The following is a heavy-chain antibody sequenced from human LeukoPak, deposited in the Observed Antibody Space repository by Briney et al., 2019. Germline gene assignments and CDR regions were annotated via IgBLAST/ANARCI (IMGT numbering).Heavy chain of an antibody. V-gene: IGHV3-7*01. CDR1: GFPFSSYW. D-gene: IGHD6-19*01. J-gene: IGHJ4*02. CDR2: IKQDGSEE. CDR3: ARVEFYGSQLQDY. Sequence: GGPLRLSCAASGFPFSSYWMSWVRQAPGKGLEWVANIKQDGSEEYYVDSVKGRFTISRDNAKNSLYLQMNSLRAEDTAVYYCARVEFYGSQLQDYWGQGILVTVSS.